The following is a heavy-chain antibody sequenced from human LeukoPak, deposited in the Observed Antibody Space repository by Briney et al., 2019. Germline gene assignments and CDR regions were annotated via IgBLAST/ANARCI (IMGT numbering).Heavy chain of an antibody. CDR3: ARGSGSYYLDFDY. J-gene: IGHJ4*02. CDR2: ISYDGSNK. CDR1: GFTFSSYA. D-gene: IGHD3-10*01. V-gene: IGHV3-30-3*01. Sequence: PGGSLRLSCAASGFTFSSYAMHWVRQAPGKGLEWVAVISYDGSNKYYADSVKGRFTISRDNSKNTLYLQMNSLRAEGTAVYYCARGSGSYYLDFDYWGQGTLVTVSS.